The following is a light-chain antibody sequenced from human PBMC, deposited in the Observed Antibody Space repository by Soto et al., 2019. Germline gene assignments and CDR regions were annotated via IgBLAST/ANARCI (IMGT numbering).Light chain of an antibody. V-gene: IGKV1-5*03. CDR3: QQYKTYLWT. Sequence: DIQMTQSPSTLSASVGDRVTITCRASQSISSWLAWYQQKPGKAPKLLIYKASSLESGVPSRFSGSGSGTEFTLTISSLQPDDFATYYCQQYKTYLWTFGQGTKV. J-gene: IGKJ1*01. CDR2: KAS. CDR1: QSISSW.